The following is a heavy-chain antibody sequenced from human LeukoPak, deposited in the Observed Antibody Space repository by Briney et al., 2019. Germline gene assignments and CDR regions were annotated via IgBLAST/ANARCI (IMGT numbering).Heavy chain of an antibody. D-gene: IGHD1-26*01. CDR2: INHSGST. V-gene: IGHV4-34*01. Sequence: SETLSLTCAVYGGSFSGYYWSWIRQPPGKGLEWIGEINHSGSTNYNPSLKSRVTISVDTSKNQFSLKLSSVTAADTAVYYCARGRTGAKPDYWGQGTLVTVSS. CDR3: ARGRTGAKPDY. J-gene: IGHJ4*02. CDR1: GGSFSGYY.